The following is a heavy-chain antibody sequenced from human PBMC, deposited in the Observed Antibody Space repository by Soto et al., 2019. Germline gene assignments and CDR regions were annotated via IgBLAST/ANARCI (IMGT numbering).Heavy chain of an antibody. D-gene: IGHD3-3*01. CDR2: ISYDGTNK. J-gene: IGHJ6*02. CDR1: GFTFSSYG. CDR3: ARERVTIFGVVIKRYYGMDV. V-gene: IGHV3-30*03. Sequence: GESLKISCAASGFTFSSYGMHWVRQAPGKGLEWVAVISYDGTNKYYADSVKGRFSISRDNSKNTLYLQMNSLRAEDTAVYYCARERVTIFGVVIKRYYGMDVWGQGTTVTVSS.